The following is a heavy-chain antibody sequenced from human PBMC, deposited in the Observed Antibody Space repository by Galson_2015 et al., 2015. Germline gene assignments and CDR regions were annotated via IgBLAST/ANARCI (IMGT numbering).Heavy chain of an antibody. D-gene: IGHD6-13*01. V-gene: IGHV1-18*01. CDR3: RTYSSSMNIDY. J-gene: IGHJ4*02. Sequence: SVKVSCKASGYTFTSYGISWVRQAPGQGLEWMGWISAYNGNTNYAQKLQGRVTMTTDTSTSTAYMELRSLRSDDTAVYYCRTYSSSMNIDYWGQGTLVTVSS. CDR2: ISAYNGNT. CDR1: GYTFTSYG.